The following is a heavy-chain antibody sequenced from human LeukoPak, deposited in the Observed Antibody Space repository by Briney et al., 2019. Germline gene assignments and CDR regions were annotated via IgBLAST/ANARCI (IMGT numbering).Heavy chain of an antibody. D-gene: IGHD6-13*01. J-gene: IGHJ6*03. CDR2: ISAYNGNT. Sequence: ASVKVSCKASGYTFTSYGISWVRQAPGQGLEWMGWISAYNGNTNYAQKLQGRVTMTTDTSTSAAYMELRSLRSDDTAVYYCARDRGSSWFDYYYYMDVWGKGTTVTVSS. CDR1: GYTFTSYG. V-gene: IGHV1-18*01. CDR3: ARDRGSSWFDYYYYMDV.